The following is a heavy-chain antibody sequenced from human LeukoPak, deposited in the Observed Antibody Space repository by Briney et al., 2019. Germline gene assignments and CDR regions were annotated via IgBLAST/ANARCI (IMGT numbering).Heavy chain of an antibody. V-gene: IGHV3-11*04. CDR3: ARALSYYDSSGYYYYYYMDV. CDR1: GFTFSDYY. CDR2: ISSSGSTI. Sequence: GGSLRLSCAASGFTFSDYYMSWIRQAPGKGLEWVSYISSSGSTIYYADSVKGRFTISRDNAKNSLYLRMNSLRAEDTAVYYCARALSYYDSSGYYYYYYMDVWGKGTTVTVSS. J-gene: IGHJ6*03. D-gene: IGHD3-22*01.